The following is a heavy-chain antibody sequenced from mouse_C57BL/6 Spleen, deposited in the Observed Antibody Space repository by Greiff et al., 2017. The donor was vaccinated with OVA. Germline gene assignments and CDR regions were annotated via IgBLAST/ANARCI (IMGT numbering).Heavy chain of an antibody. Sequence: QVQLQQPGAELVRPGSSVKLSCKASGYTFTSYWMHWVKQRPIQGLEWIGNIDPSDSETHYNQKFKDKATLTVDKSSSTAYMQLSSLTSEDSAVYYCALYGPYARDYWGQGTSVTVSS. CDR1: GYTFTSYW. D-gene: IGHD1-1*02. J-gene: IGHJ4*01. CDR2: IDPSDSET. CDR3: ALYGPYARDY. V-gene: IGHV1-52*01.